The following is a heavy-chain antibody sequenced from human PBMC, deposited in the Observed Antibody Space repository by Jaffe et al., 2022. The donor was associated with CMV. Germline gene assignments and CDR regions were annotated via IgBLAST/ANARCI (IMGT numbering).Heavy chain of an antibody. Sequence: QVQLQESGPGLVKPSETLSLTCTVSGGSISSYYWSWIRQPPGKGLEWIGYIYYSGSTNYNPSLKSRVTISVDTSKNQFSLKLSSVTAADTAVYYCARSSSFVAAADFYYYYYYMDVWGKGTTVTVSS. V-gene: IGHV4-59*08. CDR1: GGSISSYY. D-gene: IGHD6-13*01. J-gene: IGHJ6*03. CDR3: ARSSSFVAAADFYYYYYYMDV. CDR2: IYYSGST.